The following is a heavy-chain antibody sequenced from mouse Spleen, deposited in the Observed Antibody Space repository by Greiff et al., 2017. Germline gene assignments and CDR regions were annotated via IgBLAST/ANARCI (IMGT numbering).Heavy chain of an antibody. V-gene: IGHV5-17*01. J-gene: IGHJ2*01. D-gene: IGHD2-4*01. Sequence: EVQGVESGGGLVKPGGSLKLSCAASGFTFSDYGMHWVRQAPEKGLEWVAYISSGSSTIYYADTVKGRFTISRDNAKNTLFLQMTSLRSEDTAMYYCARRYYDYDGSLDYWGQGTTLTVSS. CDR2: ISSGSSTI. CDR1: GFTFSDYG. CDR3: ARRYYDYDGSLDY.